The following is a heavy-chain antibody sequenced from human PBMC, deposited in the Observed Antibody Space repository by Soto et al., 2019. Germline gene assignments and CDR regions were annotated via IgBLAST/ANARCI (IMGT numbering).Heavy chain of an antibody. CDR1: GFTFSNYA. D-gene: IGHD2-15*01. CDR3: ATSHHCCYSMDV. V-gene: IGHV3-23*01. J-gene: IGHJ6*03. CDR2: ITDSGGST. Sequence: EVQLLESGGGLVQPGGSLRLSCAASGFTFSNYAMSWVRQAPGKGLEWVSGITDSGGSTYYADSVKGRFTISRDNSKNTLYLQMNSLRAEDTALYYCATSHHCCYSMDVWGKGTTVTVSS.